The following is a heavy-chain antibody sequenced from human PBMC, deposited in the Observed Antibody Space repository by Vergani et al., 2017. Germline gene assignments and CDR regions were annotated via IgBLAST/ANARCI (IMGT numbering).Heavy chain of an antibody. CDR1: GYSFTSYW. D-gene: IGHD1-26*01. Sequence: EVQLVQSGAEVKKPGESLRISCKGSGYSFTSYWISWVRQIPGKGLEWLGRIDPSDSYTNYSPSFQGHVTISADKSISTAYLQRSLLKASDTAMDYCAIHVYTGAGTDAFDIWGQGTMVTVSS. V-gene: IGHV5-10-1*03. J-gene: IGHJ3*02. CDR2: IDPSDSYT. CDR3: AIHVYTGAGTDAFDI.